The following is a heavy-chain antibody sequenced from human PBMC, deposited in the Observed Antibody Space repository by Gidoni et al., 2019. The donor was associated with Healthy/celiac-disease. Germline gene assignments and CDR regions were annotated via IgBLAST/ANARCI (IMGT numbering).Heavy chain of an antibody. CDR3: ARVHLEWLLLPDY. V-gene: IGHV3-33*01. CDR1: GFTFSSYG. D-gene: IGHD3-3*01. J-gene: IGHJ4*02. CDR2: IWDDGSNK. Sequence: QVQLVESGGGVVQPGRSLRLSGAASGFTFSSYGMHWVRQAPGKGLEWVAVIWDDGSNKYYADSVKGRFTSSRDNSKNTLYLQMNSLRAEDTAVYYCARVHLEWLLLPDYWGQGTLVTVSS.